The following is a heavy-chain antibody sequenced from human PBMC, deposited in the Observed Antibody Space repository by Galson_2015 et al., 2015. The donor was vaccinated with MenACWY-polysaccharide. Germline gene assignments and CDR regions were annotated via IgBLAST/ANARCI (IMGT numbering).Heavy chain of an antibody. V-gene: IGHV3-7*01. CDR1: GFTFKNYW. Sequence: SLRLSCAVSGFTFKNYWMSWVRQAPGKGLEWVATIKKDRSEKYCVDSVKGRFTISRDNARSSLYLQMNGLRAEDTAVYYCARGHYGMDVWGQGTTVTVS. CDR2: IKKDRSEK. CDR3: ARGHYGMDV. J-gene: IGHJ6*02.